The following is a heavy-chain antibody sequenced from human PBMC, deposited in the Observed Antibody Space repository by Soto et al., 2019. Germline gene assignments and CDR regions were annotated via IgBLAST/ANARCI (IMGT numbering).Heavy chain of an antibody. J-gene: IGHJ2*01. Sequence: GGSLRLSCAASGFTFSSYSMNWVRQAPGKGLEWVSYISSSSSTIYYADSVKGRFTISRDNAKNSLYLQMNSLRAEDTAVYYCARDPPVCYSCDRHQDLHAFPRRRSSDL. CDR3: ARDPPVCYSCDRHQDLHAFPRRRSSDL. V-gene: IGHV3-48*01. CDR2: ISSSSSTI. D-gene: IGHD2-2*01. CDR1: GFTFSSYS.